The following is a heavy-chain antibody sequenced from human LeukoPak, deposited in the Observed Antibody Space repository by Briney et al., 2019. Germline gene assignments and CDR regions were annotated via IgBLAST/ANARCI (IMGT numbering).Heavy chain of an antibody. D-gene: IGHD3-10*01. CDR2: NNPNSGGT. V-gene: IGHV1-2*02. Sequence: ASVKVSCKASGYTFTGYYMHWVRQAPGQGLEWMGWNNPNSGGTNYAQKFQGRVTMTRDTSISAAYMELSRLRSDDTAVYYCARVLWFGELSHGMDVWGQGTTVTVSS. CDR1: GYTFTGYY. J-gene: IGHJ6*02. CDR3: ARVLWFGELSHGMDV.